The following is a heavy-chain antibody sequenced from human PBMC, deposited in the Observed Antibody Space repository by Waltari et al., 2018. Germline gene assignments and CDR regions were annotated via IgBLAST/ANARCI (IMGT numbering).Heavy chain of an antibody. CDR2: INPSGGST. J-gene: IGHJ4*02. V-gene: IGHV1-46*01. D-gene: IGHD3-3*01. CDR3: AREGGITIFGVVNPPTSDY. CDR1: GYTFTSYY. Sequence: QVQLVQSGAEVKKPGASVKVSCKASGYTFTSYYMHWVRQAPGQGLEWMGIINPSGGSTSYAQKFQGRVTMTRDTSTSTVYMELSSLRSEDTAVYYCAREGGITIFGVVNPPTSDYWGQGTLVTVSS.